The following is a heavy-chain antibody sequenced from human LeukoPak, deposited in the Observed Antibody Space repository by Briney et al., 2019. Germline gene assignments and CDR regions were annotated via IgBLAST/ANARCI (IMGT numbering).Heavy chain of an antibody. CDR1: GYTFTGYY. D-gene: IGHD2-2*02. V-gene: IGHV1-2*02. CDR2: INPNSGGT. CDR3: ARLLMNRYCSSTSCYTDY. J-gene: IGHJ4*02. Sequence: GASVKVSCKASGYTFTGYYMHWVRQAPGQGLEWMGWINPNSGGTNYAQKLQGRVTMTRDTSISTAYMELSRLRSDDTAVYYCARLLMNRYCSSTSCYTDYWGQGTLVTVSS.